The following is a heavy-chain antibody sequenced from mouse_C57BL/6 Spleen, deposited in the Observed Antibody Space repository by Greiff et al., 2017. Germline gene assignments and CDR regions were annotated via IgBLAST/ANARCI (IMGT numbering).Heavy chain of an antibody. Sequence: QVHVKQPGAELVKPGASVKLSCKASGYTFTSYWMQWVKQRPGQGLEWIGEIDPSDSYTNYNQKFKGKATLTVDTSSSTAYMQLSSLTSEDSAVYYCAREGLDVWGTGTTVTVSS. V-gene: IGHV1-50*01. CDR3: AREGLDV. CDR1: GYTFTSYW. J-gene: IGHJ1*03. CDR2: IDPSDSYT.